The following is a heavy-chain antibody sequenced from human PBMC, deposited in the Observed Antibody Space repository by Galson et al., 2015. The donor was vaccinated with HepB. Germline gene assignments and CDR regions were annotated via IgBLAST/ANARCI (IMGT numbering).Heavy chain of an antibody. CDR2: TYYRSKWYN. D-gene: IGHD3-22*01. Sequence: CAISGDSVSSSSAAWNWIRQSPSRGLEWLGRTYYRSKWYNDYAVSVKSRITINPDTSKNQFSLQLNSVTPEDTAVYYCARDGEYYYDSSGFSFDYWGQGTLVTVSS. J-gene: IGHJ4*02. V-gene: IGHV6-1*01. CDR1: GDSVSSSSAA. CDR3: ARDGEYYYDSSGFSFDY.